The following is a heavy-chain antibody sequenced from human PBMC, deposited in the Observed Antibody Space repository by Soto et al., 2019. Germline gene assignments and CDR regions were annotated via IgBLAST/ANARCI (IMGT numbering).Heavy chain of an antibody. J-gene: IGHJ6*02. CDR3: TRLNYDYFFAMDV. V-gene: IGHV4-39*01. Sequence: SETLSLTCAVSGASINTSTYRWGWIRQSPGKGLEWIGTIYFTGITHCNPSLKSRLTISVDTSKNQFSLRLTSVTAADTAVYYCTRLNYDYFFAMDVWGPGTTVTVSS. CDR2: IYFTGIT. CDR1: GASINTSTYR.